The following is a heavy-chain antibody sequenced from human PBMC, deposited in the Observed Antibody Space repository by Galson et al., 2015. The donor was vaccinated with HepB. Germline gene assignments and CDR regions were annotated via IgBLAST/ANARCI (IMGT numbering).Heavy chain of an antibody. CDR2: ISSSSSYI. CDR3: ARVQKRWFGELLQSSYGMDD. D-gene: IGHD3-10*01. V-gene: IGHV3-21*01. CDR1: GFTFSSYS. Sequence: SLRLSCAASGFTFSSYSMDWVRQAPGKGLEWVSSISSSSSYIYYADSVKGRFTISRDNAKNSLYLHMNSLRAEDTAVYYCARVQKRWFGELLQSSYGMDDWGQGTTGTVSS. J-gene: IGHJ6*02.